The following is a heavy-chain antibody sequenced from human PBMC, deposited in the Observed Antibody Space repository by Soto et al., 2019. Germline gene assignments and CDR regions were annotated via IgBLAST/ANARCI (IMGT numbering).Heavy chain of an antibody. CDR3: ARTVIAATGSYYYYYGMDV. CDR2: VSNTGRT. Sequence: SLTCSVSGDSISTFYWSWIRLPPGKGLEWIGYVSNTGRTQYNPSLRSRVTISLDTSNSQVSLRLSSVTAADTAVYYCARTVIAATGSYYYYYGMDVWGQGTTVTVSS. J-gene: IGHJ6*02. CDR1: GDSISTFY. D-gene: IGHD6-13*01. V-gene: IGHV4-59*08.